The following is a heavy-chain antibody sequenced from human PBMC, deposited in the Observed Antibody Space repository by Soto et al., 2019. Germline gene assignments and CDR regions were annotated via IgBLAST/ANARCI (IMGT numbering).Heavy chain of an antibody. CDR2: ISSSGTID. CDR1: GFTLSDYY. D-gene: IGHD3-10*01. J-gene: IGHJ6*03. CDR3: ARRTMGNYYYMDV. Sequence: QVQLVESGGGLVKPGRSLRLSCVASGFTLSDYYMSWIRQAPGKGLEWVSYISSSGTIDNYADSVKGRFTISRDNAKNSLFLQMNGLRAEDTAVYYCARRTMGNYYYMDVWGKGTTVTVSS. V-gene: IGHV3-11*01.